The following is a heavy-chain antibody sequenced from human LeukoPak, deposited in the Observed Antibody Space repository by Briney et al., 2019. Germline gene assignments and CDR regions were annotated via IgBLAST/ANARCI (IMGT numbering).Heavy chain of an antibody. V-gene: IGHV1-18*01. D-gene: IGHD3-10*01. J-gene: IGHJ5*02. Sequence: GASVKVSCKASGYTFTSYGISWVRQVPGQGLEWMGLISAYNGNTNYAQKLQGRVTMTTDTSTSTAYMELRSLRSDDTAVYYCARDSETMVRGVDWFDPWGQGTLVTVSS. CDR1: GYTFTSYG. CDR3: ARDSETMVRGVDWFDP. CDR2: ISAYNGNT.